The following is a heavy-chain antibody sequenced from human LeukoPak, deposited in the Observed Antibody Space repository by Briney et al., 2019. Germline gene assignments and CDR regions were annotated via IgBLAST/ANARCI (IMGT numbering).Heavy chain of an antibody. V-gene: IGHV4-31*03. CDR3: ARFPYSGYDYWYFDL. Sequence: PSETLSLTCTVSGGSISSGGHFWTWIRQHPGKALEWIGYIYYSGSTYYNPSLKSRVTISVDTSKNQFSLKLSSVTAADTAVYYCARFPYSGYDYWYFDLWGRGTLVTVSS. D-gene: IGHD5-12*01. CDR1: GGSISSGGHF. J-gene: IGHJ2*01. CDR2: IYYSGST.